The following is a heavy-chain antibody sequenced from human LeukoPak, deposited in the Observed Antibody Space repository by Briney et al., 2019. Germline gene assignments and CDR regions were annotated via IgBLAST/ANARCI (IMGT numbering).Heavy chain of an antibody. CDR1: GFTLSAYS. J-gene: IGHJ6*02. D-gene: IGHD3/OR15-3a*01. V-gene: IGHV3-21*01. CDR3: AREGYDLSQDYFAMDV. CDR2: ISPSSNYK. Sequence: GGSLRLSCAASGFTLSAYSMNWVRQAPGKGLEWVSYISPSSNYKYYADSLKGRITISRDNAKNSLYLKMNSLRAEDTAVYYCAREGYDLSQDYFAMDVWGQGTTVTVSS.